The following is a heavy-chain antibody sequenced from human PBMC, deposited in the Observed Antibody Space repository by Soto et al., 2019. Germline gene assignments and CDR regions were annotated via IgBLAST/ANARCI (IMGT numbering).Heavy chain of an antibody. CDR1: GYGFTTYG. CDR2: ISAHNGNT. CDR3: ARGRYGDY. V-gene: IGHV1-18*01. J-gene: IGHJ4*02. Sequence: QVHLVQSGAEVKKPGASVKVSCKGSGYGFTTYGITWGRQAPGQGLEWMAWISAHNGNTNYAQKRQGRGTVTRDTSTSTADMELRSLRSDDTAVYYCARGRYGDYWGQGALVTVSS. D-gene: IGHD1-1*01.